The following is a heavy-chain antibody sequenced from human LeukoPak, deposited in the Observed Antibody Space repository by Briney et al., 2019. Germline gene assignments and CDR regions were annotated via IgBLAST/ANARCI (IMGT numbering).Heavy chain of an antibody. CDR1: GFTFSSYA. V-gene: IGHV3-23*01. D-gene: IGHD3-3*01. CDR3: AKAATYYDFWSGYWDYYGMDV. Sequence: GGSLRLSCAASGFTFSSYAMSWVRQAPGKGLEWVSAISGSGGSTYYADSVKGRFTISRDNSKNTLYLQMNSLRAEDTAVYHCAKAATYYDFWSGYWDYYGMDVWGQGTTVTVSS. J-gene: IGHJ6*02. CDR2: ISGSGGST.